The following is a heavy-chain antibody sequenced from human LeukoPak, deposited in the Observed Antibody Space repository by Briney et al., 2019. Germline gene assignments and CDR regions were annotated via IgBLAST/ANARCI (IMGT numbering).Heavy chain of an antibody. Sequence: GGSLRLSCAASGFTFDSYGMHWVRQAPGKGLEWVAVIWYDGSNKYYADSVKGRFTISRDNSKNTLYLQMNSLRAEDTAVYYCARGTYGDYGGGAFDIWGQGTMVTVSS. CDR2: IWYDGSNK. CDR1: GFTFDSYG. CDR3: ARGTYGDYGGGAFDI. J-gene: IGHJ3*02. V-gene: IGHV3-33*01. D-gene: IGHD4-17*01.